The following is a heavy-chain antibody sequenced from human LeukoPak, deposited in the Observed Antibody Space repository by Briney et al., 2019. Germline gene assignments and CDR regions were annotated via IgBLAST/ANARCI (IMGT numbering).Heavy chain of an antibody. J-gene: IGHJ4*02. V-gene: IGHV1-69*04. CDR1: GYTFTSYA. CDR3: ARGITFGGVPLLDY. Sequence: GASVKVSCKASGYTFTSYAISWVRQAPGQGLEWMGRIIPILGIANYAQKFQGRVTITADKSTSTAYMELSSLRSEDTAVYYCARGITFGGVPLLDYWGQGTLVTVSS. D-gene: IGHD3-16*01. CDR2: IIPILGIA.